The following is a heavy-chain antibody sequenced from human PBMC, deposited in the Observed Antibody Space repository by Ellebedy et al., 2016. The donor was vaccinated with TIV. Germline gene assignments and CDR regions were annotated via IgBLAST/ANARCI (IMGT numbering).Heavy chain of an antibody. CDR2: ISHSGYT. CDR1: GGSFRGYY. D-gene: IGHD1-26*01. Sequence: MPGGSLRLSCAVYGGSFRGYYWTRIRQTPGKGLEWFGEISHSGYTNYNPSLKSRVTISVDASKDHFSLKLRSVTAADTAVYYCARRYSGSSYHYFDYWGQGTLVIVSS. CDR3: ARRYSGSSYHYFDY. V-gene: IGHV4-34*01. J-gene: IGHJ4*02.